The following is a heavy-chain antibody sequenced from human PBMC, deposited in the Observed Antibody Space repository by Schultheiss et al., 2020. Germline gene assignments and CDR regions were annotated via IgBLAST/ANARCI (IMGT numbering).Heavy chain of an antibody. V-gene: IGHV3-23*01. CDR1: GLTIRTYA. J-gene: IGHJ4*02. CDR3: AAGTEYYFDY. Sequence: GESLKISCAVPGLTIRTYAMVWVRQAPGKGLEWVSGISGDDTTDYADSVKGRFTISRDNAKNSLYLQMNSLRPEDMAVYYCAAGTEYYFDYWGQGSLVTVSS. CDR2: ISGDDTT. D-gene: IGHD6-13*01.